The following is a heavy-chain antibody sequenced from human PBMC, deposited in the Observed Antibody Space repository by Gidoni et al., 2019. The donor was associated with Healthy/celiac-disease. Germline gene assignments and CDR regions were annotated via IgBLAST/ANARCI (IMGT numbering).Heavy chain of an antibody. V-gene: IGHV3-9*01. CDR2: ISWNSGSI. CDR1: GFTFDDYA. Sequence: EVQLVESGGGLVQPGRSLRLSCAASGFTFDDYAMHWVRPAPGKGLEWVSGISWNSGSIGYADSVKGRFTISRDNAKNSLYLQMNSLRAEDTALYYCAKDRVGLITFGGVIHYWGQGTLVTVSS. J-gene: IGHJ4*02. CDR3: AKDRVGLITFGGVIHY. D-gene: IGHD3-16*01.